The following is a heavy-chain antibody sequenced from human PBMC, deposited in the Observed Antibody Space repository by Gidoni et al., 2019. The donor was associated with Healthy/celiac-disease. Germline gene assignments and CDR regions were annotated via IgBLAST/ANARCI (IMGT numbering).Heavy chain of an antibody. D-gene: IGHD6-19*01. J-gene: IGHJ4*02. CDR3: AGYSSGWYRIDY. CDR1: GFTFSSYG. V-gene: IGHV3-30*03. CDR2: ISYDGSNK. Sequence: QVQLVESGGGVVQPGRSLRLSCAASGFTFSSYGMHWVRQAPGKGLEWVAVISYDGSNKYYADSVKGRFTISRDNSKNTRYLQMNSLRAEDTAVYYCAGYSSGWYRIDYWGQGTLVTVSS.